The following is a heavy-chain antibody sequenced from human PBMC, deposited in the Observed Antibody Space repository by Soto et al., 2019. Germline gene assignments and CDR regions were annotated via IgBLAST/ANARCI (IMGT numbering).Heavy chain of an antibody. J-gene: IGHJ6*02. D-gene: IGHD2-15*01. CDR2: IMPLYAKP. Sequence: QVQLVQSGAEVKKPGSSVKVSCKASGGTFNTYTISWVRQVPGQGLEWMGGIMPLYAKPTYAQPFLGRLTKAADERTSTVYMELSSPRSEDTAIYYCASLNKWCSGDGGIGVWGRGTAVSVCS. CDR3: ASLNKWCSGDGGIGV. V-gene: IGHV1-69*01. CDR1: GGTFNTYT.